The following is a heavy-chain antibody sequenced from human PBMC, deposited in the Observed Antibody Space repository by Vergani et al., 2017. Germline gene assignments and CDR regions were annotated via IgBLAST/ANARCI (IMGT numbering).Heavy chain of an antibody. J-gene: IGHJ4*02. CDR3: ARGRVLDDILTVYYGYFDY. D-gene: IGHD3-9*01. V-gene: IGHV4-34*01. Sequence: QVQLQQWGAGLLKPSETLSLTCAVYGGSFSGYYWSWIRQPPGKGLEWIGEINHSGSTNYNPSLKSRGTISVDTSKNQFSLKLSSVTAADTAVYYCARGRVLDDILTVYYGYFDYWGQGTLVTVSS. CDR1: GGSFSGYY. CDR2: INHSGST.